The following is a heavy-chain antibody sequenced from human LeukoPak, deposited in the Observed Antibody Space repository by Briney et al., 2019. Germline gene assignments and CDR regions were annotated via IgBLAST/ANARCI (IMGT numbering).Heavy chain of an antibody. Sequence: ASVKVSCKASGYTFTGYYMHWVRQAPEQGLEWMGWINPNSGGTNYAQKFQGRVTMTRDTSISTAYMELSRLRSDDTAVYYCARYPISMVREPFDYWGQGTLVTVST. CDR2: INPNSGGT. CDR3: ARYPISMVREPFDY. CDR1: GYTFTGYY. J-gene: IGHJ4*02. D-gene: IGHD3-10*01. V-gene: IGHV1-2*02.